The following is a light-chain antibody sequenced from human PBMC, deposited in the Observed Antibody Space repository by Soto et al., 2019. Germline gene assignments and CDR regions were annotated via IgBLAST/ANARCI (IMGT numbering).Light chain of an antibody. CDR2: KIS. CDR3: AVWDDNLSSVV. V-gene: IGLV1-47*01. Sequence: QSAVTQPPSASGTPGQRVTISCAGGSSNIGINNVYWYQQLPGTAPKLLIYKISQRPSGVPDRFSGSKSGTSASLAISGLRSEDEADYYCAVWDDNLSSVVVGGETKQTVL. J-gene: IGLJ2*01. CDR1: SSNIGINN.